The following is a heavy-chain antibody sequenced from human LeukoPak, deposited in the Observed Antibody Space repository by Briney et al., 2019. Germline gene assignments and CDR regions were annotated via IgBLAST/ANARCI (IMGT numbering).Heavy chain of an antibody. V-gene: IGHV1-18*01. CDR2: ISGHNGNT. D-gene: IGHD6-19*01. Sequence: ASVKVSCKASGYTFSSYDISWVRQAPGQGLEWMGWISGHNGNTKYAQKLQGRVTMTTDTSTSKAYMELRSRNADDAAVFYCARAHSSGWYVVDYWGQGTLVTV. CDR1: GYTFSSYD. CDR3: ARAHSSGWYVVDY. J-gene: IGHJ4*02.